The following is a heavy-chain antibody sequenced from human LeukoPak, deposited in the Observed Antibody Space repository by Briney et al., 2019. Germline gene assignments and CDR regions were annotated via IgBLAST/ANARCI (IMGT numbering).Heavy chain of an antibody. CDR3: ARSRDGYHYDAFDI. CDR1: GFTFSSYW. CDR2: INSDGSST. D-gene: IGHD5-24*01. V-gene: IGHV3-74*01. Sequence: PGGSLRHSCAASGFTFSSYWMHWVRQAPGKGLVWVSRINSDGSSTSHADSVKGRFTISRDNAKNTLYLQMNSLRAEDTAVYYCARSRDGYHYDAFDIWGQGTMVTVSS. J-gene: IGHJ3*02.